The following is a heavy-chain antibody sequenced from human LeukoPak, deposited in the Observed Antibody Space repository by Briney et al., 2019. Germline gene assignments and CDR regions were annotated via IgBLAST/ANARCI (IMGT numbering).Heavy chain of an antibody. CDR2: ISWDGGST. V-gene: IGHV3-43*01. CDR1: GFNFNDYT. CDR3: AKDKWSNAFDI. Sequence: GGSLRLSCAVSGFNFNDYTMQWVRQAPWQGLELFSLISWDGGSTYYAASVKGRFTISRDNSKNSLYLQMNSLRTEDTALYYCAKDKWSNAFDIWGQLIMVTVSS. J-gene: IGHJ3*02. D-gene: IGHD2-15*01.